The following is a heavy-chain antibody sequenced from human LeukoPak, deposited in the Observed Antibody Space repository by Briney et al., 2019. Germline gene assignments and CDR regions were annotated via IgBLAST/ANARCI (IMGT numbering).Heavy chain of an antibody. J-gene: IGHJ6*03. V-gene: IGHV3-30*02. CDR1: GFTFSSYG. CDR2: IRYDGSNK. CDR3: AREERLERTKDGDNGAFTHYYHYYMDV. Sequence: GGSLRLSCAASGFTFSSYGIHWVRQAPGKGLEWVAFIRYDGSNKYYTDSVKGRFTISRDNSKNTLYLQMNSLRAEDTAVFYCAREERLERTKDGDNGAFTHYYHYYMDVWGKGTTVTVSS. D-gene: IGHD2-8*01.